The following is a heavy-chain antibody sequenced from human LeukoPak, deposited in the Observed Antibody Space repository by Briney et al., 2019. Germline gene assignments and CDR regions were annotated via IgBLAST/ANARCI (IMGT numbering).Heavy chain of an antibody. Sequence: SETLSLTCTVSGGSISSYYWSWIRQPPGKGLEWIGYIYYSGSTNYNPSLKSRVTISVDTSKNQFSLKLSSVTAADTAVYYCARGNSDFWSGYYRNWFDPWGQGTLVTVSS. CDR3: ARGNSDFWSGYYRNWFDP. D-gene: IGHD3-3*01. CDR2: IYYSGST. CDR1: GGSISSYY. J-gene: IGHJ5*02. V-gene: IGHV4-59*01.